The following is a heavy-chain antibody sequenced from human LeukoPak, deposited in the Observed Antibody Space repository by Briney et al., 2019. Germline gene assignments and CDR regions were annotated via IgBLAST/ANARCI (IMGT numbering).Heavy chain of an antibody. J-gene: IGHJ4*02. V-gene: IGHV1-18*01. CDR2: ISTSTGDT. Sequence: ASVKVSCKASGYSFILYGISWVRQAPGQGPEWMGWISTSTGDTKYTQKFQGRVTLTTDTSTSTAYMELSSLRSDDTAVYYCARDDNYGIFVNVDYWGQGTLVTVSS. CDR1: GYSFILYG. D-gene: IGHD4-11*01. CDR3: ARDDNYGIFVNVDY.